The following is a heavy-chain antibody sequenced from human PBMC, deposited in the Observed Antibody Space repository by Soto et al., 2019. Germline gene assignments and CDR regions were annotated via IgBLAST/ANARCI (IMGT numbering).Heavy chain of an antibody. V-gene: IGHV3-23*01. CDR3: ARVLRYFDAPYGMDV. J-gene: IGHJ6*02. CDR1: GFTFSNHA. D-gene: IGHD3-9*01. Sequence: EVQLLESGEVLVQPGGSLTLSCAASGFTFSNHAMSLFRQAPGKGLEWVSGIGGSGRNTYYADSVKGRFTISRDNSQNTLFLQMNSQRAEDTAEYYCARVLRYFDAPYGMDVWGQGTTVTVSS. CDR2: IGGSGRNT.